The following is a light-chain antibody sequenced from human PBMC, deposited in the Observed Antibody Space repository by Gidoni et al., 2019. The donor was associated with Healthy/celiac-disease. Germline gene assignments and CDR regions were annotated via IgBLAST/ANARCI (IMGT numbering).Light chain of an antibody. V-gene: IGKV3-11*01. CDR2: DAS. J-gene: IGKJ4*01. CDR3: QQRSNWPT. Sequence: SVLTHSPATLSLSPGERATLSCRASQSVRSYLAWYQQKPGQAPRLLLYDASNRATGIPARFSGSGSGTDFTLTISSLEPEDFAVYYCQQRSNWPTFGGGTKVEIK. CDR1: QSVRSY.